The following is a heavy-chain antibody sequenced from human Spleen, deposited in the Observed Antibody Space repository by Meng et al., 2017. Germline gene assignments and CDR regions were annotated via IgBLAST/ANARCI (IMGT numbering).Heavy chain of an antibody. Sequence: GGSLRLSCAASGFTFDDYGMSWVRQAPGKGLEWVSGINWIGGSTGYADSVKGRFTISRDNAKNSRYLQMNSLRAEDTALYYCARAFITMVRGVIITFDYWGQGTLVTVSS. D-gene: IGHD3-10*01. J-gene: IGHJ4*02. CDR1: GFTFDDYG. CDR3: ARAFITMVRGVIITFDY. V-gene: IGHV3-20*04. CDR2: INWIGGST.